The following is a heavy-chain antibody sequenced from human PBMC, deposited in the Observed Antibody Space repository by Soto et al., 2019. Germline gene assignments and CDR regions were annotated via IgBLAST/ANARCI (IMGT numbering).Heavy chain of an antibody. CDR2: IWYDGSNE. CDR3: ARDGARDCSSTSCYMGVYYSYYATHV. CDR1: GFTFSSYA. V-gene: IGHV3-33*01. Sequence: LRLSCAASGFTFSSYAMHWVRQAPRQGLEWVAVIWYDGSNEYYADSVKGRFTISRDNFKNTLYLQMNSLRAEDTAVYYCARDGARDCSSTSCYMGVYYSYYATHVRCQAPSVT. D-gene: IGHD2-2*02. J-gene: IGHJ6*02.